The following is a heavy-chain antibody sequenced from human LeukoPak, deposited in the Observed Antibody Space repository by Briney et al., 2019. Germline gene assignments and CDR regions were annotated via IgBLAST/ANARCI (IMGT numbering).Heavy chain of an antibody. CDR1: GGSFSGYY. J-gene: IGHJ6*03. Sequence: PSETLSLTCAVYGGSFSGYYWSWIRQPPGKGLEWIGEINHSGSTNYNPSLKSRVTISVDTSKDQFSLKLSSVTAADTAVYYCARGLYRNCSSTSCYSSLGYYYYYYMDVWGKGTTVTVSS. CDR2: INHSGST. CDR3: ARGLYRNCSSTSCYSSLGYYYYYYMDV. V-gene: IGHV4-34*01. D-gene: IGHD2-2*02.